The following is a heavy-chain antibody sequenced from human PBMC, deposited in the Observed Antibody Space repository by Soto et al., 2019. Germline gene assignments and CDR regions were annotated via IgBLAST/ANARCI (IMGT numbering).Heavy chain of an antibody. V-gene: IGHV3-33*01. Sequence: QVQLVESGGGVAQPGRSLRLSCAASGFTFSNFGMHWVRQAPGKGLEWVAVIWHDGSNEYYADSVKGRFTISRDSSKNTLYLQMISLRAEDTAVYYCARDSYGAFSPNYFDHWGQGTPVTVSS. CDR1: GFTFSNFG. J-gene: IGHJ4*02. CDR3: ARDSYGAFSPNYFDH. CDR2: IWHDGSNE. D-gene: IGHD4-17*01.